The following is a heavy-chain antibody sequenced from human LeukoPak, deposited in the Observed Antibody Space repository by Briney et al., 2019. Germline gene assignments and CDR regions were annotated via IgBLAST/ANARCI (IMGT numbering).Heavy chain of an antibody. D-gene: IGHD6-6*01. CDR1: GFTFGIYS. J-gene: IGHJ5*02. Sequence: PGGSLRLSCAASGFTFGIYSMNWVRQAPGKGLEWVSSIGGSSSSIYYADSVKARFTISRDNPKNSLYLQMNSLRAEDTAVYYCARDADSSYYNWFDPWGQGTLVTVSS. V-gene: IGHV3-21*01. CDR3: ARDADSSYYNWFDP. CDR2: IGGSSSSI.